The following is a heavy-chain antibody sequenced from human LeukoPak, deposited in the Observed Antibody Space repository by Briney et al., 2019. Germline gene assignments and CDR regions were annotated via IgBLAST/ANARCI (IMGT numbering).Heavy chain of an antibody. CDR1: GYTFTSYG. V-gene: IGHV1-18*01. D-gene: IGHD3-10*01. J-gene: IGHJ3*02. CDR3: AIAMVRAGAFDI. Sequence: ASVKVSCKASGYTFTSYGISWVRQAPGQGLEWMGWISAYNGNTNYAQKLQGRVTMTTDTSTSTAYMELRSLRSDDTAVYYCAIAMVRAGAFDIWGQGTMVTVSS. CDR2: ISAYNGNT.